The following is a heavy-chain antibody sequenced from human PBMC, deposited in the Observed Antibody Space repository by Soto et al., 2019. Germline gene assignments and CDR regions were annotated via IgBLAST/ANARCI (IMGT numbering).Heavy chain of an antibody. CDR2: MHQSGST. CDR1: GGSFGGYY. V-gene: IGHV4-34*01. CDR3: ARRVVPAALGL. Sequence: SETLSLTCAVYGGSFGGYYWSWIRQPPGKGLEWIGEMHQSGSTKYNPSPKSRVTLSLDTSQNQFSLKMSSVTAADTAMYYCARRVVPAALGLWGRGTLVTVS. D-gene: IGHD2-2*01. J-gene: IGHJ2*01.